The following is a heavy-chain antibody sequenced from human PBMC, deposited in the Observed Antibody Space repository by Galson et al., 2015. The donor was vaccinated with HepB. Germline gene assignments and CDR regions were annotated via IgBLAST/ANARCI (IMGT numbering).Heavy chain of an antibody. CDR3: TNTSRQYNWFDP. J-gene: IGHJ5*02. CDR2: IIPIFSTT. V-gene: IGHV1-69*13. D-gene: IGHD4-11*01. CDR1: GGTFTSYT. Sequence: PVKVSCKAPGGTFTSYTIAWVRQAPGQGHEWMGGIIPIFSTTDYAPNFQGRLTITAADYTNTVYMELSSLRSDDTAVYYCTNTSRQYNWFDPWGQGTLVTVSS.